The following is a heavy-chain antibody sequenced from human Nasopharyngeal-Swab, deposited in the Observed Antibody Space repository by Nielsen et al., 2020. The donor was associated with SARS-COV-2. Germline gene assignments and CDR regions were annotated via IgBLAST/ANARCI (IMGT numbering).Heavy chain of an antibody. CDR2: IYPRDSDT. CDR3: ARPEGVATSFKYYFQYGMDV. V-gene: IGHV5-51*01. D-gene: IGHD5-12*01. Sequence: GESLKISCKGSGYSFTSYWIAGVRQKPGKGLEWMGIIYPRDSDTRSSPSFQGQVTISADKSISPAYLQWSSLKASDTAMYYCARPEGVATSFKYYFQYGMDVWGQGTMVTVPS. J-gene: IGHJ6*02. CDR1: GYSFTSYW.